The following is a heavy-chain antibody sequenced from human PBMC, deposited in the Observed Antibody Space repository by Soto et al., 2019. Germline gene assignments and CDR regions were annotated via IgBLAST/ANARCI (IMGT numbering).Heavy chain of an antibody. CDR1: GFTFSSYS. J-gene: IGHJ3*02. V-gene: IGHV3-21*01. D-gene: IGHD2-15*01. Sequence: PGGSLRLSCAASGFTFSSYSMNWVRQAPGKGLEWVSSISSSSSYIYYGDSVKGRFTISRDNSKNTLYLQMNSLSAEDTAVYYCARLYCSADSCYSVGAFDIRGQGTMVTVSS. CDR3: ARLYCSADSCYSVGAFDI. CDR2: ISSSSSYI.